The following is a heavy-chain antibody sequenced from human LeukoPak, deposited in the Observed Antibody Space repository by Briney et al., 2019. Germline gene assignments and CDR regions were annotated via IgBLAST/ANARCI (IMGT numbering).Heavy chain of an antibody. D-gene: IGHD2/OR15-2a*01. CDR2: INHSGST. J-gene: IGHJ4*02. V-gene: IGHV4-34*01. CDR1: GGSFSGYH. Sequence: PSETLSLTCAVYGGSFSGYHWSWIRQPPGKGLEWIGEINHSGSTNYNPSLKSRVTISVDTSKNQFSLKLSSVTAADTAVYYCARDLSWGSGYDNSTYTLRWLDYWGQGTLVTVSS. CDR3: ARDLSWGSGYDNSTYTLRWLDY.